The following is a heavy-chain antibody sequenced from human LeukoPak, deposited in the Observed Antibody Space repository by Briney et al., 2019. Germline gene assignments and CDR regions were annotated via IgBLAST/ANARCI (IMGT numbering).Heavy chain of an antibody. Sequence: SETLSLTCTVSGGSISSGGYYWSWIRQHPGKGLEWIGYIYYSGSTYYNPSLKSRVTISVDTSKNQFSLKLSSVTAADTAVYYCARVDYGSGRGWFDPWGQGTLVTVPS. CDR1: GGSISSGGYY. J-gene: IGHJ5*02. CDR3: ARVDYGSGRGWFDP. D-gene: IGHD3-10*01. CDR2: IYYSGST. V-gene: IGHV4-31*03.